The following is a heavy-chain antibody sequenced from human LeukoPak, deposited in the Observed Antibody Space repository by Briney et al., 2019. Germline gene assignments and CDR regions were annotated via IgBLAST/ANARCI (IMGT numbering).Heavy chain of an antibody. CDR1: GGSISSYY. CDR3: ARVGIVNMMRSRWYYYYYMDV. Sequence: SETLSLTCTLSGGSISSYYWSWIRQPPGKGLEWIGYIYYSGSTNYNPSLKSRVTISLDTSKNQFSLKLSSVTAADTAVYYCARVGIVNMMRSRWYYYYYMDVWGKGTTVTVSS. V-gene: IGHV4-59*12. CDR2: IYYSGST. J-gene: IGHJ6*03. D-gene: IGHD3-16*01.